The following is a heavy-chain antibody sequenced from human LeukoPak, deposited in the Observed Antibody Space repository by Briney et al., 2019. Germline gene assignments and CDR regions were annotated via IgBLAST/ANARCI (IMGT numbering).Heavy chain of an antibody. CDR2: IYYSGST. Sequence: SETLSLTCTVSGGSISSSNYYWGWIRQPPGKGLEWIGSIYYSGSTYYNPSLKSRVTISVDTSKNQFSLKLSSVTAADTAVYYCARPTMGYYYYYMDVWGKGTTVTVSS. CDR3: ARPTMGYYYYYMDV. D-gene: IGHD3-3*01. J-gene: IGHJ6*03. V-gene: IGHV4-39*01. CDR1: GGSISSSNYY.